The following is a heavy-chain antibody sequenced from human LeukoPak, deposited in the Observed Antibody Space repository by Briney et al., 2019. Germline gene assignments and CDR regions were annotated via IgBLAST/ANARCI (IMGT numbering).Heavy chain of an antibody. D-gene: IGHD3-16*01. CDR3: ARAAYDYVWGSYPTGY. Sequence: PGGSLRLSCAASGFTFSSYWMNWVRQAPGKGLVWVSRINSDGSSTSYADSVKGRFTISRDNAKNTLYLQMNSLRAEDTAVYYCARAAYDYVWGSYPTGYWGQGTLVTVSS. J-gene: IGHJ4*02. CDR2: INSDGSST. CDR1: GFTFSSYW. V-gene: IGHV3-74*01.